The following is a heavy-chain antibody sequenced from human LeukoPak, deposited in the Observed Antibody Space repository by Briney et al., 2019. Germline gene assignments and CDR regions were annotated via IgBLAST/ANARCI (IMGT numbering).Heavy chain of an antibody. CDR2: ISSSGDST. J-gene: IGHJ4*02. V-gene: IGHV3-23*01. CDR3: AKRAVAIAATPWFDY. Sequence: PGGSLRLSCTASGFAFSTYAMSWVRQAPGKGLEWVSDISSSGDSTYYADSVEGRFTISRDNSKNTLYLQLNSLRADDTAVYYRAKRAVAIAATPWFDYWGQGTLVTVSS. D-gene: IGHD2-15*01. CDR1: GFAFSTYA.